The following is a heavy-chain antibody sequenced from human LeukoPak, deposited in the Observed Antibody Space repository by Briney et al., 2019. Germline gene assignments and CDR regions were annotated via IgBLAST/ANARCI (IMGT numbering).Heavy chain of an antibody. CDR3: AREGGGNWLLPHHFDY. V-gene: IGHV4-39*02. Sequence: SETLSLTCTVSGGSISSSSYYWGWIRQPPGKGLEWIGSIYYSGSTYYNPSLKSRVTISVDTSKNQFSLTLSSVTAADTAVYYCAREGGGNWLLPHHFDYWGQGTLVTVSS. CDR2: IYYSGST. J-gene: IGHJ4*02. CDR1: GGSISSSSYY. D-gene: IGHD3-9*01.